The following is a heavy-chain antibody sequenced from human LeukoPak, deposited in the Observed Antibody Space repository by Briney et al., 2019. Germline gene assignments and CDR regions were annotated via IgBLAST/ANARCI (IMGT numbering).Heavy chain of an antibody. J-gene: IGHJ6*03. CDR2: IYHSGST. CDR1: GFSISSVYY. V-gene: IGHV4-38-2*01. Sequence: SEALSLTCSVSGFSISSVYYWAWIRQAPGMGLEWIGSIYHSGSTYYNPSLRSRVTITVDTSKNRFSLKLTSVTAADTAVYYCASARSWELSDMAVWGKGTTVLVSS. CDR3: ASARSWELSDMAV. D-gene: IGHD3-16*02.